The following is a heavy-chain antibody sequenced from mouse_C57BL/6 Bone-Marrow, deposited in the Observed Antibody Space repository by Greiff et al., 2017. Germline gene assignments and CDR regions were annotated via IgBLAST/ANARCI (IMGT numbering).Heavy chain of an antibody. Sequence: DVMLVESGGGLVKPGGSLKLSCAASGFTFSSYAMSWVRQTPGKRLEWVATISDGGSYTYYPDNVKGRFTISIDNAKNNMYLQMSQLKSEDAAMYDSSGDFYDGDYWGQGTAVTVSS. J-gene: IGHJ4*01. D-gene: IGHD2-3*01. CDR1: GFTFSSYA. V-gene: IGHV5-4*03. CDR2: ISDGGSYT. CDR3: SGDFYDGDY.